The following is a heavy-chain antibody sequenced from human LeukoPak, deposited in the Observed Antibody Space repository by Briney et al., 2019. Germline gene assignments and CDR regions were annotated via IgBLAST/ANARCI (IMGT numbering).Heavy chain of an antibody. D-gene: IGHD5-24*01. CDR1: GFTLSSYA. CDR3: QWGEMATGRFDY. J-gene: IGHJ4*02. V-gene: IGHV3-23*01. Sequence: GGSLRLSCAASGFTLSSYAMSWVRQAPGKGLEWVSAISGSGGSTYYADSVKGRFTISRDNSKNTLYLQMNSLRAEDTAVYYCQWGEMATGRFDYWGQGTLVTVSS. CDR2: ISGSGGST.